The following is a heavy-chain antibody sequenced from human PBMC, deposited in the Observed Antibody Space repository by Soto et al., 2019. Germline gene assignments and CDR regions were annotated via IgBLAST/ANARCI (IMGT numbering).Heavy chain of an antibody. J-gene: IGHJ4*02. D-gene: IGHD1-26*01. Sequence: QVQLQESGPGLVKPSETLSLTCTVSGGSISSYCWSWVRQPPGEGLEWIANICNSGGTHYNPPIKSRVDISVDTSRNQFSLKLSSVTAADAAVYYCARGVGRYGSNLDYWGQGTLVTVSS. CDR2: ICNSGGT. V-gene: IGHV4-59*01. CDR1: GGSISSYC. CDR3: ARGVGRYGSNLDY.